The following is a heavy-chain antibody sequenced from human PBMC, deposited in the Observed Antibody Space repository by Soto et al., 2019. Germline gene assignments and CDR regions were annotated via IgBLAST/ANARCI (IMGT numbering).Heavy chain of an antibody. CDR2: IFSSGER. D-gene: IGHD2-15*01. Sequence: QVTLKESGPVLVKPTETLTLTCSVSGFSLNNVRMGVSWIRQPPGKALEWLAHIFSSGERSYSTSLNTRLIISRDTSKSQVVLTMTNLDPVDTATYYCARLIVGFCGGGICHDYFDFWGQGTLVTVSS. CDR1: GFSLNNVRMG. V-gene: IGHV2-26*01. J-gene: IGHJ4*02. CDR3: ARLIVGFCGGGICHDYFDF.